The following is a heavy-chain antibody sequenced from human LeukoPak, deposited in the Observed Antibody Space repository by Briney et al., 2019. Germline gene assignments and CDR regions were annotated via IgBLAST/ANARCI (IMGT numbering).Heavy chain of an antibody. Sequence: GGSLRLSCAASGFTFGSQVMRWVRQAPGKGLEWVSVIYGGDNTYYADSVKDRFTISRDNSKNTLYLQMNSLRADDTAVYFCARDIVMWGQGALVTVSS. CDR1: GFTFGSQV. J-gene: IGHJ4*02. V-gene: IGHV3-66*01. D-gene: IGHD2/OR15-2a*01. CDR2: IYGGDNT. CDR3: ARDIVM.